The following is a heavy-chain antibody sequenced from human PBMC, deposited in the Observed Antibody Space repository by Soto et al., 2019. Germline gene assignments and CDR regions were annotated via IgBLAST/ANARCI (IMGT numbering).Heavy chain of an antibody. V-gene: IGHV3-48*01. CDR2: ISSSSSTI. Sequence: GGSLRLSCAASGFTFSTYSMNWVRQAPGKGLEWVSYISSSSSTIFYTDSVKGRFTISRDNSKNTLYLQMNSLRAEDTAVYYCAKDYGSEWLHPIDYWGQGTLVTVSS. D-gene: IGHD3-10*01. J-gene: IGHJ4*02. CDR3: AKDYGSEWLHPIDY. CDR1: GFTFSTYS.